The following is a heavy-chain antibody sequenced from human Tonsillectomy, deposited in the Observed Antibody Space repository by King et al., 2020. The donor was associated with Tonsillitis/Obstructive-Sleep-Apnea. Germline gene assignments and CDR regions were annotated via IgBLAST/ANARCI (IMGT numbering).Heavy chain of an antibody. CDR3: ACLRGDSYGLIGTEYFQH. J-gene: IGHJ1*01. CDR2: IYYSGST. D-gene: IGHD5-18*01. V-gene: IGHV4-39*01. Sequence: QLQESGPGLVKPSETLSLTCTVSGGSISSSSYYWGWIRQPPGKGLEWIGNIYYSGSTYYNPSVKSRVTISVDTYKNQFSLRLSSVAAADTAVYYCACLRGDSYGLIGTEYFQHWGQDTLVTVSS. CDR1: GGSISSSSYY.